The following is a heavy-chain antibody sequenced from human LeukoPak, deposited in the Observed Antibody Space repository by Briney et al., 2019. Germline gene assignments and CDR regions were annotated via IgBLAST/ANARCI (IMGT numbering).Heavy chain of an antibody. CDR2: ISYDGSNK. V-gene: IGHV3-30-3*01. Sequence: GGSVRLSYAVSGFIFSSYLMHSVRQHPGKGTASVAVISYDGSNKYYADSVKGQFTISRDNSKNTLYLQMNRLRAEYTAVYYCARPLNTYQLLTVGDFDYWGQGTLVTVSS. J-gene: IGHJ4*02. CDR3: ARPLNTYQLLTVGDFDY. CDR1: GFIFSSYL. D-gene: IGHD2-2*01.